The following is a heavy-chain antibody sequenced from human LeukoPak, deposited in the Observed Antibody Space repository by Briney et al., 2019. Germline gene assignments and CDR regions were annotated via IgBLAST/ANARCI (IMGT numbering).Heavy chain of an antibody. CDR2: INLDGNGR. Sequence: GSLRLSCAASGFFFSNYWMSWVRQAQGKGLEWVANINLDGNGRFYVDSVKGRFTISRDNNKKSVYLQMNSLRAEDTAVYYCASTQRSWYVTPWGQGTLVTVSS. D-gene: IGHD6-13*01. V-gene: IGHV3-7*01. CDR1: GFFFSNYW. J-gene: IGHJ5*02. CDR3: ASTQRSWYVTP.